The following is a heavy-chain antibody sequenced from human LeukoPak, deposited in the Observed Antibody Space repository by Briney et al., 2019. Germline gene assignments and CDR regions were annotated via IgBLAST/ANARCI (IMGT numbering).Heavy chain of an antibody. CDR2: INPNSGGT. J-gene: IGHJ4*02. V-gene: IGHV1-2*06. CDR3: AGRPDSSGYYRGFDY. Sequence: ASVKVSCKASGDTFNSYAVAWVRQAPGQGLEWMGRINPNSGGTNYAQKFQGRVTMTRDTSISTAYMELSRLRSDDTAVYYCAGRPDSSGYYRGFDYWGQGTLVTVSS. CDR1: GDTFNSYA. D-gene: IGHD3-22*01.